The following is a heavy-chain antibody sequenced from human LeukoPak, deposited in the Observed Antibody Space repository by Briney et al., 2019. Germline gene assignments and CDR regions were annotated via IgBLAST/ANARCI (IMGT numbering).Heavy chain of an antibody. V-gene: IGHV3-33*01. CDR2: IWYDGSNK. CDR1: GFTFSNYG. CDR3: ARSLESDYHGSGYYMNNWFDP. Sequence: GGSLRLSCAPSGFTFSNYGMHWVRQAPGKGLEWVAVIWYDGSNKYYADSVKGRFTISRDNAKNTLYLQMNSLRAEDTAVYYCARSLESDYHGSGYYMNNWFDPWGQGTLVTVSS. D-gene: IGHD3-10*01. J-gene: IGHJ5*02.